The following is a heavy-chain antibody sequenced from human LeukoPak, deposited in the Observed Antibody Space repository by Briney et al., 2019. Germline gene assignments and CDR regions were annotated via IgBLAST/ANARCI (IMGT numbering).Heavy chain of an antibody. CDR1: GFSVSSNY. V-gene: IGHV3-53*01. D-gene: IGHD1-14*01. CDR3: AIVILRSGNLETFDY. CDR2: LYSGSKV. J-gene: IGHJ4*02. Sequence: GGSLRLSCAVSGFSVSSNYMSWVRQAPGKGLEWISSLYSGSKVFYAESLKGRVTISRDNSHNTLFLHMSGLRAEDTAVYYCAIVILRSGNLETFDYWGQGTLVTVSS.